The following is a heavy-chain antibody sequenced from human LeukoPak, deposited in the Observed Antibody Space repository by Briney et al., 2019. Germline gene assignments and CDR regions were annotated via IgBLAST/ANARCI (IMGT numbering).Heavy chain of an antibody. CDR1: GFTFSSYS. V-gene: IGHV3-48*04. Sequence: RESLRLSCAASGFTFSSYSMTWVRQAPGKGLEWVSYISSSSSTIYYADSVKGRFTISRDNAKNSLYLQMNSLRAEDTAVYYCARDILTGSQSRFQHWGQGTLVTVSS. J-gene: IGHJ1*01. D-gene: IGHD3-9*01. CDR3: ARDILTGSQSRFQH. CDR2: ISSSSSTI.